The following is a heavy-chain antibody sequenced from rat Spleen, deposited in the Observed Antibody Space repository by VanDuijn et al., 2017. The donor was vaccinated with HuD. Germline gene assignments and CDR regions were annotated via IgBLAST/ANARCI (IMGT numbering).Heavy chain of an antibody. CDR3: ARNLPGYSSNWFAY. V-gene: IGHV1-28*01. Sequence: QVQLQQSGAQLVKPGSSVRVSCRASGYTFNSYEIHWIKRQPGNGLEWIGGIYPGNGNTKYNQKFNGKATLTADESSSTAYMQLSSLTSEDSAVYLCARNLPGYSSNWFAYWGQGTRVTVSS. CDR2: IYPGNGNT. D-gene: IGHD1-4*01. CDR1: GYTFNSYE. J-gene: IGHJ3*01.